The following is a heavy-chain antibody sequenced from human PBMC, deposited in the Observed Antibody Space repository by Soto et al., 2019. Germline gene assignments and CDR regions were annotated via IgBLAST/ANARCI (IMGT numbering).Heavy chain of an antibody. CDR2: VNPTGTT. CDR1: GGSFSAFY. Sequence: ASDTLSVICAVYGGSFSAFYWSWIRQPPGKELEWIGEVNPTGTTKYNPSLKSRVTMSLDTSKKQFSLNLNSMTAADTALYYCARSREQWFVDSFDTRGHLTMFT. CDR3: ARSREQWFVDSFDT. J-gene: IGHJ3*02. V-gene: IGHV4-34*01. D-gene: IGHD6-19*01.